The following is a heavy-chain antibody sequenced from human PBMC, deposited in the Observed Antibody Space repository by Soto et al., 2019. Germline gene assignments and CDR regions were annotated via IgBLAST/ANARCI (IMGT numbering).Heavy chain of an antibody. V-gene: IGHV1-8*01. D-gene: IGHD2-15*01. Sequence: ASVKVSCKASGYTFTSYDINWVRQATGQGLEWMGWMNPNSGNTGYAQKFQGRVTMTMNTSTSTAYMELSSLRSEDTAVYYCAALGYCSGGSCYYYSDYWGQGTLVTVSS. CDR2: MNPNSGNT. CDR1: GYTFTSYD. CDR3: AALGYCSGGSCYYYSDY. J-gene: IGHJ4*02.